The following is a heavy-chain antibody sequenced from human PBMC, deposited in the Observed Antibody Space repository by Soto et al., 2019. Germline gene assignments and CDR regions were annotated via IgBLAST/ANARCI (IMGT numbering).Heavy chain of an antibody. Sequence: EVQLVESGGDLVQPGGSLRLSCAASGFTFSSSWVHWVRQAPGEGLMWVSRSNGDGSTINYADSVKGRFTTSRDNARNTMYLQMNSMRDEDTAVYDCARAGYSRFDYWGQGTLVTVSS. J-gene: IGHJ4*02. CDR2: SNGDGSTI. CDR1: GFTFSSSW. D-gene: IGHD5-18*01. CDR3: ARAGYSRFDY. V-gene: IGHV3-74*01.